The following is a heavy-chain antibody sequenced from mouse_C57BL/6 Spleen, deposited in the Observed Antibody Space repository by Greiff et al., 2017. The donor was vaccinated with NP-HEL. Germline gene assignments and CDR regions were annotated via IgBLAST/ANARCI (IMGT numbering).Heavy chain of an antibody. CDR3: TRRNGYYGYYAMDY. CDR1: GYTFTDYE. J-gene: IGHJ4*01. CDR2: IDPETGGT. V-gene: IGHV1-15*01. Sequence: QVQLKQSGAELVRPGASVTLSCKASGYTFTDYEMHWVKQTPVHGLEWIGAIDPETGGTAYNQKFKGKAILTADKSSSTAYMELRNLTSEDSAVYYCTRRNGYYGYYAMDYWGQGTSVTVSS. D-gene: IGHD2-3*01.